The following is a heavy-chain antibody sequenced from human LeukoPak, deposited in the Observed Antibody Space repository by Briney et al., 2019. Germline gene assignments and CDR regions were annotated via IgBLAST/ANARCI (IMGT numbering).Heavy chain of an antibody. CDR2: IVVGSGNT. CDR1: GFTFTSSA. D-gene: IGHD2-15*01. Sequence: SVKVSCKASGFTFTSSALQWVRQARGQRLEWVGWIVVGSGNTNYAQKFQERVTITRDMSTSTAYMELSSLRSEDTAVYYCAAGYCSGGSCYRDFDYWGQGTLITVSS. CDR3: AAGYCSGGSCYRDFDY. V-gene: IGHV1-58*01. J-gene: IGHJ4*02.